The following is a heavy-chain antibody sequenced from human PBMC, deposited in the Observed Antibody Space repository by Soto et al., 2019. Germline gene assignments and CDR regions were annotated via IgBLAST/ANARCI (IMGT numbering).Heavy chain of an antibody. D-gene: IGHD1-7*01. Sequence: PSQTLSLICVISGVSVSLNSAAWNWMRQSPSRGLEWLGRTYYRSKWYNDYAVSVKSRITINPDTSKNQFSLQLNSVTPEDTAVYYCARDGDWNFRYNWFDPWGQGNLVTVSA. CDR1: GVSVSLNSAA. CDR3: ARDGDWNFRYNWFDP. J-gene: IGHJ5*02. CDR2: TYYRSKWYN. V-gene: IGHV6-1*01.